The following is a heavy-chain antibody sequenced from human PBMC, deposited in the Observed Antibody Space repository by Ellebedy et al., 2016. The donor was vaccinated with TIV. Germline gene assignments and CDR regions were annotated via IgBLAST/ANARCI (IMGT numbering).Heavy chain of an antibody. CDR2: IYPGDSDT. CDR3: ARPYGVTTNIYYYYMDV. J-gene: IGHJ6*03. CDR1: GYSFTSYW. V-gene: IGHV5-51*01. D-gene: IGHD4-17*01. Sequence: ASVKVSCKGSGYSFTSYWIAWVRQMPGKGLEWMGIIYPGDSDTRYSPSFQGQVTMSADKSISTAYLQWSSLKASDTAMYYCARPYGVTTNIYYYYMDVWGKGTTVTVSS.